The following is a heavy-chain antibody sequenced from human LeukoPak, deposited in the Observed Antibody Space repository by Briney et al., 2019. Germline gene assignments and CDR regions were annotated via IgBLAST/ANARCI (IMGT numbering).Heavy chain of an antibody. Sequence: GGSLRLSCAASGFTFSSYAMSWVRQAPGKGLEWVSAISGSGGSTYYADSVKGRFTIFRDNSKNTLYLQMNSLRAEDTAVYYCAKFIFGDYSAVTPVDYWGQGTLVTVSS. D-gene: IGHD4-17*01. CDR3: AKFIFGDYSAVTPVDY. CDR1: GFTFSSYA. CDR2: ISGSGGST. V-gene: IGHV3-23*01. J-gene: IGHJ4*02.